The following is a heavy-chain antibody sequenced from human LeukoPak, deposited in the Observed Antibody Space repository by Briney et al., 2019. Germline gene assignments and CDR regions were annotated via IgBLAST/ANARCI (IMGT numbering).Heavy chain of an antibody. Sequence: SVKVSCKASGYTFTSYAMNWVRQAPGQGLEWMGGIIPIFGTANYAQKFQGRVTITADKSTSTAYMELSSLRSEDTAVYYCARDLRGYGGTLLYNWFDPWGQGTLVTVSS. D-gene: IGHD4-23*01. J-gene: IGHJ5*02. CDR2: IIPIFGTA. CDR3: ARDLRGYGGTLLYNWFDP. CDR1: GYTFTSYA. V-gene: IGHV1-69*06.